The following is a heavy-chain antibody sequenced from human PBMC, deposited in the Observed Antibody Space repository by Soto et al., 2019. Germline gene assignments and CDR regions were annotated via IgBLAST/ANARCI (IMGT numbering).Heavy chain of an antibody. D-gene: IGHD6-19*01. CDR1: GGTFSSYA. CDR3: ARLQIAVAGGDYYYYGMDV. V-gene: IGHV1-69*13. CDR2: IIPIFGTA. J-gene: IGHJ6*02. Sequence: SVKVSCKASGGTFSSYAISWVRQAPGQGLEWMGGIIPIFGTANYAQKFQGRVTITADESTSTAYMELSSLRSEDTAVYYCARLQIAVAGGDYYYYGMDVWGQGATVTVSS.